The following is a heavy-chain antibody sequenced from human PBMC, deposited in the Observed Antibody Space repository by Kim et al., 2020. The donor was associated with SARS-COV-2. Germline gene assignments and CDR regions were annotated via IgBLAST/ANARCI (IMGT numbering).Heavy chain of an antibody. Sequence: GGSLRLSCAASGFTFSSFWMTWVRQAPGKGLEWVANLNEDGSQKYYIDSVKGRFTISRDNAKNSVYLQMNILRAEDTAVYYCARPRYSSWGQGILVTVSS. J-gene: IGHJ4*02. V-gene: IGHV3-7*01. CDR1: GFTFSSFW. CDR3: ARPRYSS. D-gene: IGHD2-15*01. CDR2: LNEDGSQK.